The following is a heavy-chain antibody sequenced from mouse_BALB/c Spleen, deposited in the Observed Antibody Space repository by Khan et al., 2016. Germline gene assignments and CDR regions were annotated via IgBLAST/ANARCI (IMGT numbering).Heavy chain of an antibody. CDR3: ERYGNYAMDY. J-gene: IGHJ4*01. Sequence: QVQLQQSGAELMKPGASVKISCKATGNIFSSYWIEWVKQRPGHGLEWIGEILPGSGSTNYNEKFKGKATFTAETSSNTAYMQLSSLTSEDSAVYDRERYGNYAMDYWGQGTSVTVSS. CDR1: GNIFSSYW. V-gene: IGHV1-9*01. CDR2: ILPGSGST. D-gene: IGHD2-1*01.